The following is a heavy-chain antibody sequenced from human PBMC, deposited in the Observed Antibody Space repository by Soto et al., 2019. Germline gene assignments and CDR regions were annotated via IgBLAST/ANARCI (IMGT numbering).Heavy chain of an antibody. D-gene: IGHD5-12*01. CDR2: ISGSGGST. V-gene: IGHV3-23*01. Sequence: GGSLRLSCAASGFTFSSYAMSWVRQAPGKGLEWVSAISGSGGSTYYADSVKGRFTISRDNSKNTLYLQMNSLRAEDTAVYYCANPGARGYSGYDNYYYGMDVWGQGTTVTVSS. CDR3: ANPGARGYSGYDNYYYGMDV. J-gene: IGHJ6*02. CDR1: GFTFSSYA.